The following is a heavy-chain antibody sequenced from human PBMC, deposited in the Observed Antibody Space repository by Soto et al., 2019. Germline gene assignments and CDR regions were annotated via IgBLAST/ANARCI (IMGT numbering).Heavy chain of an antibody. CDR3: AGVERGTATTVVDDFDI. D-gene: IGHD1-7*01. V-gene: IGHV4-34*01. CDR1: GGFVSSGSYY. Sequence: QVQLQQWGAGLLKPSETLSLTCAVYGGFVSSGSYYWSWIRQPPGKGMEWIGAMSHSGGTHFNPSLKGRVTLSVDTSKNQFSLKMSSVTAADTALYYCAGVERGTATTVVDDFDIWGPGTMVTVSS. CDR2: MSHSGGT. J-gene: IGHJ3*02.